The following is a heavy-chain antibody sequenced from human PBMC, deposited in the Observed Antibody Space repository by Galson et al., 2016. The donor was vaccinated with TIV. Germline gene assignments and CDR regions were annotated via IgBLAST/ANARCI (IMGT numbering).Heavy chain of an antibody. V-gene: IGHV3-30*02. D-gene: IGHD3-3*01. CDR2: VRYDGSHK. J-gene: IGHJ6*02. Sequence: LRLSCAASGFTFSTYVMHWVRQAPGKGLEWVAFVRYDGSHKNYADSVKGRFTLSRDNSKYTLYLQMHSLRAEDTAVYYCAKGMAIFGVIPPWGGMDVWGQGTTVTVSS. CDR1: GFTFSTYV. CDR3: AKGMAIFGVIPPWGGMDV.